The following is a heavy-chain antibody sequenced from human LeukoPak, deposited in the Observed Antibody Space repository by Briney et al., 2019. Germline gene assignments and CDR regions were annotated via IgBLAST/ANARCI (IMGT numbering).Heavy chain of an antibody. CDR2: IYYSGST. CDR3: ARVGPQGSSYYADAFDI. CDR1: GGSISSSSYY. D-gene: IGHD3-22*01. J-gene: IGHJ3*02. Sequence: SETLSLTCTVSGGSISSSSYYWGWIRQPPGKGLEWIGSIYYSGSTYYNPSLKSRVTISVDTSKNQFSLKLSSVTAADTAVYYCARVGPQGSSYYADAFDIWGQGTMVTVSS. V-gene: IGHV4-39*07.